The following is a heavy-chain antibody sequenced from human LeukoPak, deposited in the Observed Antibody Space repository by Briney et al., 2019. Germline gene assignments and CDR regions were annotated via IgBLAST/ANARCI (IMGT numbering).Heavy chain of an antibody. CDR3: ARLQLPSWFDP. D-gene: IGHD2-2*01. J-gene: IGHJ5*02. CDR1: GGSISSYY. Sequence: PSETLSLTCTVSGGSISSYYWSWIRQPPGKGLEWIGYIYYSGSTNYNPSLKSRVTISVDTSKNQFSLKLSSVTAADTAVYYCARLQLPSWFDPWGQGTLVTVSS. CDR2: IYYSGST. V-gene: IGHV4-59*01.